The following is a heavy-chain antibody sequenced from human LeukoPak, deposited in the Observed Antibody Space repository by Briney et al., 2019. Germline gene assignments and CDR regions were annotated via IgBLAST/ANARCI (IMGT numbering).Heavy chain of an antibody. CDR1: GFTVTSNY. J-gene: IGHJ5*02. D-gene: IGHD4-17*01. Sequence: GGSLRLSCVASGFTVTSNYVTWVRQAPGKGLEWVSSISASGGGTYYAASVKGRFTISRDNSKNTLYLQMSSLRADGTAVYYFAKDDYGDYVRWFDPWGQGTLVTVSS. CDR3: AKDDYGDYVRWFDP. CDR2: ISASGGGT. V-gene: IGHV3-23*01.